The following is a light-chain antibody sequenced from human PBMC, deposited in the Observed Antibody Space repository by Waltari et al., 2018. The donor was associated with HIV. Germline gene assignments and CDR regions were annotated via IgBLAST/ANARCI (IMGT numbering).Light chain of an antibody. CDR3: GAWDSSLSAVV. Sequence: QSVLTQPPSVSAAPGQKVNISCSGSSSHIGNNYVSWYQQLPGTAPKLLIYDNNKRPSGIPDRFSGSKSGTSATLGITGLQTGDEADYYCGAWDSSLSAVVFGTGTKVTVL. V-gene: IGLV1-51*01. J-gene: IGLJ1*01. CDR1: SSHIGNNY. CDR2: DNN.